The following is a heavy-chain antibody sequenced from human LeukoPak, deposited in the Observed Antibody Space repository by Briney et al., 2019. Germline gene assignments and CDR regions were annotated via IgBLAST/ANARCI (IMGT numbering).Heavy chain of an antibody. J-gene: IGHJ4*02. CDR3: ARDRSGRGYYFDY. D-gene: IGHD3-10*01. CDR1: ALTFIKEC. Sequence: GRSLRPSWAAYALTFIKECIHSARQAPGKGLEWVALVSYGGSNKYYIDSVKGRFTISRDNSKNTLYLQMNSLRPEDTALYYCARDRSGRGYYFDYCGQGTLVTVSS. V-gene: IGHV3-30*03. CDR2: VSYGGSNK.